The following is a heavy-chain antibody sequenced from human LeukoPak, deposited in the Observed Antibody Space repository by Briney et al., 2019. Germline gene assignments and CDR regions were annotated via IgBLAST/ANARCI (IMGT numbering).Heavy chain of an antibody. V-gene: IGHV3-64*01. D-gene: IGHD6-13*01. Sequence: HTGGSLRLSCAASGFTFSDYGMYWVRQAPGKGLEHVSGISSNGIYTYYASSVKGRFTISRDNSKNTLYLQMNTLRPEDTAVYYCAKKRPGTTAAVDSWGQGTLVTVSS. CDR3: AKKRPGTTAAVDS. CDR1: GFTFSDYG. CDR2: ISSNGIYT. J-gene: IGHJ4*02.